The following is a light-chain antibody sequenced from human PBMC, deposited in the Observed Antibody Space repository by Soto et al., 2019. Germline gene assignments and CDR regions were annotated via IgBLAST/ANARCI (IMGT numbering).Light chain of an antibody. V-gene: IGKV4-1*01. CDR1: QSVLFSSNNKNY. CDR3: KQYYSIPRT. J-gene: IGKJ1*01. CDR2: WAY. Sequence: DIVMTQSPDSLAVSLGERATINCKSSQSVLFSSNNKNYLTWYQHKPGQPPKLLIYWAYTRESGVHDRFSGSGSGTDFTLTIRSLQAEDVAVYYCKQYYSIPRTFGQGTKVDIK.